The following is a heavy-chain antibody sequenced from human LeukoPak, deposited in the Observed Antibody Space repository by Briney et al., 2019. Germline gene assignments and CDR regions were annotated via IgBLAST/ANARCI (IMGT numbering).Heavy chain of an antibody. J-gene: IGHJ5*02. CDR3: ARGTAAAGFNWFDP. CDR1: GYTFTSYD. D-gene: IGHD6-13*01. Sequence: ASVKVSCKASGYTFTSYDINWVRQATGQGLEWMGWMNPNSGNTGYAQKFQGRVTMTRNTSISTAYMELSSLRSEDTAVYYCARGTAAAGFNWFDPWGQGTLVTVSS. V-gene: IGHV1-8*01. CDR2: MNPNSGNT.